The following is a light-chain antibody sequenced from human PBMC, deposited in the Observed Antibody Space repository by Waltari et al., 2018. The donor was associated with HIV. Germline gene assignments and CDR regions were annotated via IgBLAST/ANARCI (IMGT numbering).Light chain of an antibody. CDR3: CAYAGSTTYVI. Sequence: QSALTQPASVSGSPGQSITISCTGTSSDVGGYNLVSWYQQHPGKAPKLRIYEVSKRPSGVSNRFSGSKSGNTASLTISGLQAEDEAEYSCCAYAGSTTYVIFGGGTKLTVL. J-gene: IGLJ2*01. V-gene: IGLV2-23*02. CDR2: EVS. CDR1: SSDVGGYNL.